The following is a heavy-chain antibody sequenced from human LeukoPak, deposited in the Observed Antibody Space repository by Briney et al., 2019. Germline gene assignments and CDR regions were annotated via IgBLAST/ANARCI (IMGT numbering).Heavy chain of an antibody. Sequence: ASVKVSCKASGYTFTSYAMHWVRQAPGQRLEWMGWINAGNGNTKYSQKFQGRVTITRDTSASTAYMELSSLRSEDTAMYYCARERDHYNFWSGYYDYWGQGTLVTVSS. CDR1: GYTFTSYA. V-gene: IGHV1-3*01. CDR2: INAGNGNT. D-gene: IGHD3-3*01. CDR3: ARERDHYNFWSGYYDY. J-gene: IGHJ4*02.